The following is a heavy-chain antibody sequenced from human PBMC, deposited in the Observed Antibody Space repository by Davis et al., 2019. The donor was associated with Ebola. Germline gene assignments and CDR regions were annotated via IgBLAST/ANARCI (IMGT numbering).Heavy chain of an antibody. V-gene: IGHV1-2*04. J-gene: IGHJ5*02. Sequence: ASVKVSCKASGYTFSGYYMHWVRQAPGQGLEWMGWVNPATGATYYAQKFQGWVTMTRDTSITSLYLEMSRLKSDDTAVYYCASSGTYSLNWFDPWGQGTLVTVSS. CDR1: GYTFSGYY. CDR2: VNPATGAT. CDR3: ASSGTYSLNWFDP. D-gene: IGHD3-10*01.